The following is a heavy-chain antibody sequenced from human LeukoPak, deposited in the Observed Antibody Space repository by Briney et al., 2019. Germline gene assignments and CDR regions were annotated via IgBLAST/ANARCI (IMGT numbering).Heavy chain of an antibody. V-gene: IGHV4-59*08. D-gene: IGHD1-14*01. CDR1: GGSISGYY. Sequence: SETLSLTCTVSGGSISGYYWSWIRQSPGKGLEWIAYIYYSGSTNYNPSLKSRVTISVDTSKNQFSLKLSSVTAADAAVYYCARHLTGTRSLDYWGQGTLVTASS. J-gene: IGHJ4*02. CDR2: IYYSGST. CDR3: ARHLTGTRSLDY.